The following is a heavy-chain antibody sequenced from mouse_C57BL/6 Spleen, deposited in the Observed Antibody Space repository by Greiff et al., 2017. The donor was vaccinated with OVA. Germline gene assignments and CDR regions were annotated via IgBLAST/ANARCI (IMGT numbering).Heavy chain of an antibody. J-gene: IGHJ1*03. CDR3: ARHNGSSYGYFDV. CDR1: GFTFSSYG. V-gene: IGHV5-6*01. D-gene: IGHD1-1*01. Sequence: EVQLQESGGDLVKPGGSLKLSCAASGFTFSSYGMSWVRQTPDKRLEWVATISSGGSYTYYPDSVKGRFTISRDNAKNTLYLQMSSLKSEDTAMYYCARHNGSSYGYFDVWGTGTTVTVSS. CDR2: ISSGGSYT.